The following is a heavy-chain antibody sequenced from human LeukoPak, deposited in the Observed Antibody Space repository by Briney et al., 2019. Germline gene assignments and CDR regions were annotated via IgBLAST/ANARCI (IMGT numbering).Heavy chain of an antibody. Sequence: GGSLRLSCAASGLTFSSYAMSWVRQAPGKGLEWVSAISGSSGHTYYADSVKGRFTISRDNSKNTLYPQMNSLRAEDTAVYYCAKDARRTSGWYFFDYWGQGTLVTVSS. V-gene: IGHV3-23*01. CDR2: ISGSSGHT. CDR3: AKDARRTSGWYFFDY. J-gene: IGHJ4*02. CDR1: GLTFSSYA. D-gene: IGHD6-19*01.